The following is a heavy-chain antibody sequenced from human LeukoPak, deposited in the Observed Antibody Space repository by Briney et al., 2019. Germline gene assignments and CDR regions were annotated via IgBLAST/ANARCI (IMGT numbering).Heavy chain of an antibody. D-gene: IGHD3-10*01. J-gene: IGHJ4*02. Sequence: SETLSLTCAVSGGSFSGYYWSWVRQFPGKGLEWIGEISYSGSTNYNPSLKSRVTISIDTSKNQFSLKMRSVTDADTAVYYCAINDGSGSYYKSDYWGRGTLVTVSS. CDR2: ISYSGST. V-gene: IGHV4-34*01. CDR3: AINDGSGSYYKSDY. CDR1: GGSFSGYY.